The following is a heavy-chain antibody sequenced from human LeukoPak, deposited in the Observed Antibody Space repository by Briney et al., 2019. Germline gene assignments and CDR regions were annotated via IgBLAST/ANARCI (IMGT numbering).Heavy chain of an antibody. CDR3: ATVSLGHCSGGSCYAWFDP. CDR2: FDPEDGET. D-gene: IGHD2-15*01. J-gene: IGHJ5*02. V-gene: IGHV1-24*01. Sequence: ASVKVSCKVSGYTLTELSMHWVRQAPGKGLEWMGGFDPEDGETIYAQKFQGRVTMTEDTSTDTADMELSSLRSEDTAVYYCATVSLGHCSGGSCYAWFDPWGQGTLVTVSS. CDR1: GYTLTELS.